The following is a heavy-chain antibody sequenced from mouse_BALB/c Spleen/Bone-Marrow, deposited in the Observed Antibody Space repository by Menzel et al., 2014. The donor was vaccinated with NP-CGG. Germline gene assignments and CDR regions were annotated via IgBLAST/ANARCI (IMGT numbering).Heavy chain of an antibody. CDR2: IDPANGNT. V-gene: IGHV14-3*02. D-gene: IGHD2-1*01. J-gene: IGHJ4*01. Sequence: EVQLQQSGAELVKPGASVKLSCTASGFNIKDTYMHWVKQRPEQGLEWIGRIDPANGNTKYDPKFQGKATITADTSSNAAYLQLSSLTSEDTAVYCCARYGNWLGYYGMDYWGQGTSVTVSS. CDR1: GFNIKDTY. CDR3: ARYGNWLGYYGMDY.